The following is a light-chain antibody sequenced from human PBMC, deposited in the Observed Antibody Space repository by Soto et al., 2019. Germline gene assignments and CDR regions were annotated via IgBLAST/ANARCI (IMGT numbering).Light chain of an antibody. CDR1: SSDVGSFNL. Sequence: QSALTQPASVSASPGQSVTISCTGTSSDVGSFNLVSWYQQHPGNPPKLVIYEDNKRPSGISNRFSGSKSGNTASLTISWLQADDEADYYCCSYAGTSTPVLVGGGTKLTVL. CDR2: EDN. V-gene: IGLV2-23*01. CDR3: CSYAGTSTPVL. J-gene: IGLJ2*01.